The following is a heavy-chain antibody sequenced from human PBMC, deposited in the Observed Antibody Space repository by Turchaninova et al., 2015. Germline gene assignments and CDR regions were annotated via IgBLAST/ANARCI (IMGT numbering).Heavy chain of an antibody. J-gene: IGHJ3*02. CDR1: GGSIRSSSYY. CDR2: IYYGGGVCYGGST. CDR3: ARGSDYYDSSGYYVQDAFDI. D-gene: IGHD3-22*01. V-gene: IGHV4-39*01. Sequence: QLQLQESGPGLVKPSETLSLICTVSGGSIRSSSYYWGWIRQPQGKGMEWIGSIYYGGGVCYGGSTYYNPSLNGRVTIPVDPSKNQFSLKLTPVTSADTAVYYCARGSDYYDSSGYYVQDAFDIWGQGTMVTVSS.